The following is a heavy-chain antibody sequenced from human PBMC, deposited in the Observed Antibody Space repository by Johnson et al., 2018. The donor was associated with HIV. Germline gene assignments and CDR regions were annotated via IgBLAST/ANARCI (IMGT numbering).Heavy chain of an antibody. CDR2: IKQDGGEK. D-gene: IGHD1-26*01. V-gene: IGHV3-7*04. Sequence: VQLVESGGGLVQPGGSLRLSCAASGFSISTYWMSWVRQAPGKGLEWVANIKQDGGEKYYVDSVKGRFTISRDNVKNSLYLQMNSLRAEYTAVYYCARASYVDAFDIWGQGTMVTVSS. J-gene: IGHJ3*02. CDR3: ARASYVDAFDI. CDR1: GFSISTYW.